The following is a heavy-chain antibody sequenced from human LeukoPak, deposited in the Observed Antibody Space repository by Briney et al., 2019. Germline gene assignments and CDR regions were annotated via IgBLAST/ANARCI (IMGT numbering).Heavy chain of an antibody. Sequence: PGGSLRLSCAASGFTFSSYAMSGVRQAPGKGLEWVSAISGSGGSTYYADSVKGRFTIPRDNSKNTLYLQMNSLRAEDTAVYYCAKERFGQQLPGWFDPWGQGTLVTVSS. J-gene: IGHJ5*02. CDR2: ISGSGGST. V-gene: IGHV3-23*01. CDR3: AKERFGQQLPGWFDP. D-gene: IGHD6-13*01. CDR1: GFTFSSYA.